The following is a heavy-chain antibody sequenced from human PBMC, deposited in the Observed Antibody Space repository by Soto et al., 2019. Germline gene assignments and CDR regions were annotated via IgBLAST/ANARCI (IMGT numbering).Heavy chain of an antibody. J-gene: IGHJ6*02. V-gene: IGHV1-18*01. CDR2: ISTDNGNT. CDR1: GYTFTNSG. CDR3: ASSYSNYALIDYYYYGMDV. D-gene: IGHD4-4*01. Sequence: GASVKVSCKASGYTFTNSGISWVRQAPGQGLEWMGWISTDNGNTNYAQNLQGRVTMTTDTSASTAYMELSSLRSEDTAVYYCASSYSNYALIDYYYYGMDVWGQGTTVTVSS.